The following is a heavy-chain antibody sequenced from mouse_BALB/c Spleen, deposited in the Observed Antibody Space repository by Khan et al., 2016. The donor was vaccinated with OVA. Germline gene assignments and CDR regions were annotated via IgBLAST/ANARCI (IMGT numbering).Heavy chain of an antibody. CDR3: ARRNYFGYTFAY. V-gene: IGHV1-77*01. CDR2: ISPGSGDT. CDR1: GYTFTDYY. J-gene: IGHJ3*01. D-gene: IGHD1-2*01. Sequence: QVQLQQSGAELARPGASVKLSCKASGYTFTDYYINWVKLRTGQGLEWIGEISPGSGDTYYNERFKGKATLTADKSSSTHYMQLSSLTSEASAVYFCARRNYFGYTFAYWGQGTLVTVSA.